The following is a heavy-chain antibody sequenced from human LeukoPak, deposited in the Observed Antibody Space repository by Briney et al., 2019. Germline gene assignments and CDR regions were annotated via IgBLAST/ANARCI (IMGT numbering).Heavy chain of an antibody. V-gene: IGHV1-8*01. CDR1: GYTFTSYD. CDR3: AREDCSSTSCHGGWFDP. CDR2: MNPNSGNT. D-gene: IGHD2-2*01. Sequence: ASVKVSCKASGYTFTSYDINWVRQATGQGLEWMGWMNPNSGNTGYAQKFQGRVTMTRNTSISTAYMELRSLRSEDTAVYYCAREDCSSTSCHGGWFDPWGQGTLVTVSS. J-gene: IGHJ5*02.